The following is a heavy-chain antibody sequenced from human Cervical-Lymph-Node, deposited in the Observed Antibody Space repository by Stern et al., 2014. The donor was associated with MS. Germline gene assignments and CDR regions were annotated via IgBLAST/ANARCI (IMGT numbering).Heavy chain of an antibody. CDR2: VYFSGTT. CDR1: GGSLTNGGYY. V-gene: IGHV4-31*03. CDR3: ARGDPDAFDI. Sequence: QLQLQESGPGLVKPSQTLSLTCTVSGGSLTNGGYYWTRIRQHPGKGLEYIGYVYFSGTTTDNPSLKSRVLMSIDTSKRQFSLKLNSVTAADTAVYYCARGDPDAFDIWGLGTMVTVSS. J-gene: IGHJ3*02.